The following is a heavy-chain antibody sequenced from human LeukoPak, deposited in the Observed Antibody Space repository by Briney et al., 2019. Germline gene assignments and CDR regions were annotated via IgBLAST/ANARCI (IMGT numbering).Heavy chain of an antibody. Sequence: PGGSLRLSCAASGFTFSSYAMHWVRQAPGKGLEWVAVISYDGSNKHYADSVKGRFTISRDNSKNTLYLQMNSLRAEDTAVYYCARDPDSSSWSRWGYGGQRTRV. CDR3: ARDPDSSSWSRWGY. J-gene: IGHJ1*01. V-gene: IGHV3-30-3*01. CDR2: ISYDGSNK. CDR1: GFTFSSYA. D-gene: IGHD6-13*01.